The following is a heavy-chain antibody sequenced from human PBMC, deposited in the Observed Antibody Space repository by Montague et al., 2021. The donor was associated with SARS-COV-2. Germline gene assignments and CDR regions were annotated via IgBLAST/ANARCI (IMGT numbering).Heavy chain of an antibody. CDR1: GFSLSTSGMC. D-gene: IGHD1-26*01. J-gene: IGHJ4*02. Sequence: TLSLTCTFSGFSLSTSGMCVSWIRQPPGKALEWLARIDWDDDKYYSTSLKTRPTISKDTSKNQVVLTMTNMDPVDTATYYCARMSAGATIAFDYWGQGTLVTVSS. CDR2: IDWDDDK. V-gene: IGHV2-70*11. CDR3: ARMSAGATIAFDY.